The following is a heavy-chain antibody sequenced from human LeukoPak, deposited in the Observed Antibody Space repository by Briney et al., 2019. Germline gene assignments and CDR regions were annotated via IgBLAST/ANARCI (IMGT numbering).Heavy chain of an antibody. V-gene: IGHV3-30*18. CDR3: AKDGQVTYYYDSSGLSSAYYFDY. Sequence: GRSLRLSCAASGFTFSSYGMHWVRQAPGKGLEWVAVISYDGSNKYYADSVKGRFTISRDNSKNTLYLQMNSLRAEDTAVYYCAKDGQVTYYYDSSGLSSAYYFDYWAREPWSPSPQ. J-gene: IGHJ4*02. CDR2: ISYDGSNK. CDR1: GFTFSSYG. D-gene: IGHD3-22*01.